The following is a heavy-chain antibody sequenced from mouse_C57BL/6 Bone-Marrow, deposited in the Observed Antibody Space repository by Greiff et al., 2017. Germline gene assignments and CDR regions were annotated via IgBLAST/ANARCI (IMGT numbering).Heavy chain of an antibody. V-gene: IGHV5-9-1*02. CDR2: ISSGGDYI. J-gene: IGHJ3*01. Sequence: EVKLMESGAGLVKPGGSLKLSCAASGFTFSSYAMSWVRQTPEKRLEWVAYISSGGDYIYYADTVKGRFTISRDNARNTLYLQMSSLKSEDTAMYYCTTNPPVTSYWGQWTLVTVSA. CDR1: GFTFSSYA. D-gene: IGHD2-1*01. CDR3: TTNPPVTSY.